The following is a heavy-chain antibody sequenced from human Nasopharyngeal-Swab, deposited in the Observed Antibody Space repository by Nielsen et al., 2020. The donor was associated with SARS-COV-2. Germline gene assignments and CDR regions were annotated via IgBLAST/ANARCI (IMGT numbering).Heavy chain of an antibody. D-gene: IGHD3-22*01. J-gene: IGHJ2*01. V-gene: IGHV4-59*01. CDR1: GGSISSYY. CDR3: ERGTRGYSLYWYFDL. CDR2: IYYSGST. Sequence: SETLSLTCTVSGGSISSYYWSWIRQPPGKGLEWIGYIYYSGSTNYNPSLKSRVTISVDTSKNQFSLKLSSVTAADTAVYYCERGTRGYSLYWYFDLWGRGTLVTVSS.